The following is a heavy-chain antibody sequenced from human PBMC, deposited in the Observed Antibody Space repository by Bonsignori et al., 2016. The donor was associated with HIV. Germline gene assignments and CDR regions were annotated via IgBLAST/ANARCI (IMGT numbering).Heavy chain of an antibody. J-gene: IGHJ3*01. V-gene: IGHV4-38-2*01. Sequence: PGKGLEWIGSVYHSGDTYYNPSLKSRVTISVDTSQNQFSLKLSSVTAADTAVYYCARHLRSLQTMVRGLLIWGAFDVWGQGTVVTVSS. CDR2: VYHSGDT. D-gene: IGHD3-10*01. CDR3: ARHLRSLQTMVRGLLIWGAFDV.